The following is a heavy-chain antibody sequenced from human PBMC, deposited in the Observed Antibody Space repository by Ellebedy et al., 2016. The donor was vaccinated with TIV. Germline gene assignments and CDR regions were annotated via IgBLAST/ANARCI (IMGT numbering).Heavy chain of an antibody. CDR1: GFNFNMYG. V-gene: IGHV3-33*01. CDR2: IGLDGSNE. CDR3: ARDPGVLPGGGLDY. Sequence: GESLKISCAACGFNFNMYGMHWVRQAPGKGVGWVAQIGLDGSNENYADSVKGRITVYRDNSLYLQMNNLRAEDTAVYYCARDPGVLPGGGLDYWGQGTLVTVSS. D-gene: IGHD5/OR15-5a*01. J-gene: IGHJ4*02.